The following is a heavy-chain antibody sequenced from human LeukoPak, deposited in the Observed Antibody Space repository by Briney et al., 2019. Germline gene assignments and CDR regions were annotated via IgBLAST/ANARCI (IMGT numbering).Heavy chain of an antibody. V-gene: IGHV3-49*04. CDR3: TRDLRFPRETDAFDI. J-gene: IGHJ3*02. D-gene: IGHD3-10*01. CDR1: GFTFSSYW. CDR2: IRSKAYGGTT. Sequence: PGGSLRLSCAASGFTFSSYWMSWVRQAPGKGLEWVGFIRSKAYGGTTEYAASVKGRFTISRDDSKSIAYLQMNSLKTEDTAVYYCTRDLRFPRETDAFDIWGQGTMVTVSS.